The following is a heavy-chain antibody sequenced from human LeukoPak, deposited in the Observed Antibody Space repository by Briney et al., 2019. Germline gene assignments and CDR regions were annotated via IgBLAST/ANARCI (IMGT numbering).Heavy chain of an antibody. Sequence: PSETLSLTCTVSGGSISSSSYYWGWIRQPPGKGLEWIGSIYYSGSTYYNPSLKSRVTISVDTSKNQFSLKLSSVTAADTAVYYCAREVLKHGGFDYWGQGTLVTVSS. CDR2: IYYSGST. CDR1: GGSISSSSYY. D-gene: IGHD3-16*01. J-gene: IGHJ4*02. V-gene: IGHV4-39*07. CDR3: AREVLKHGGFDY.